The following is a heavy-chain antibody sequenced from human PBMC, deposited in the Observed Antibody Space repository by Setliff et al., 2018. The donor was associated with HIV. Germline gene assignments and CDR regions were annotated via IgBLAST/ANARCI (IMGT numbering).Heavy chain of an antibody. CDR1: GGTFSSYA. V-gene: IGHV1-69*05. J-gene: IGHJ3*02. Sequence: GASVKVSCKASGGTFSSYAISWVRQAPGQGLEWIGGIIPIFGTANYAQKFQGRVTITTAESTGTTYMELSSLRSEDTAVYYCAREVGTYSGSYAVADGFDIWGQGTMVTVSS. CDR3: AREVGTYSGSYAVADGFDI. D-gene: IGHD1-26*01. CDR2: IIPIFGTA.